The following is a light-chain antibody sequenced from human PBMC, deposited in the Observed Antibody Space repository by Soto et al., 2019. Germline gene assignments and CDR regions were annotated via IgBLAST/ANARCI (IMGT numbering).Light chain of an antibody. J-gene: IGLJ1*01. CDR2: GNS. Sequence: QSVLTQPPSVSGARGQRVTISCTGSSSNIGAGYDVHWYQQFPGTAPKLLIYGNSNRPSGVPDRFSGSKSGTSASLAITGLQAEDEADYYCQSYDSSLSGVFGSGTKVTVL. CDR3: QSYDSSLSGV. CDR1: SSNIGAGYD. V-gene: IGLV1-40*01.